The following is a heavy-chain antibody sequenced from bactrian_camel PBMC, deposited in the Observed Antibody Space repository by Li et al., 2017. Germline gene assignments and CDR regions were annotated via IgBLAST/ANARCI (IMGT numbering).Heavy chain of an antibody. J-gene: IGHJ4*01. CDR1: GVIDSTLI. Sequence: HVQLVESGGGSVQAGGSLRLSCAVSGVIDSTLIVAWFRQGPGKEREGVAVISTGGGRTYYADSVKGRFTISLDNAKNTRYLQMNSLKPDDSAMYYCAYESGTTPDLCRRRGPGGYFGQGTQVTVS. V-gene: IGHV3S54*01. D-gene: IGHD7*01. CDR2: ISTGGGRT.